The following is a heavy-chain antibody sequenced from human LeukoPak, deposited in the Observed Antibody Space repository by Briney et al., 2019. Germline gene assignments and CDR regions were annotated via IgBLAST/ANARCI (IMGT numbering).Heavy chain of an antibody. V-gene: IGHV3-48*04. J-gene: IGHJ6*02. D-gene: IGHD3-16*01. CDR1: GFTFSSYA. CDR3: TRGRYDYVNTYYGMDV. CDR2: ISSSGSTI. Sequence: PGGSLRLSCAASGFTFSSYAMSWVRQAPGKGLEWVSYISSSGSTIYYADSVKGRFTISRDNAKNSLYLQMNSLRAEDTAVYYCTRGRYDYVNTYYGMDVWGQGTTVTVSS.